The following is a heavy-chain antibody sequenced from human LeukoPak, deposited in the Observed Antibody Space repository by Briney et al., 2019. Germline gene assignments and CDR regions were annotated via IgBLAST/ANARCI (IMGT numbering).Heavy chain of an antibody. Sequence: ASVKVSCKASGYTFTGYYMHWVRPAPGQGLEWMGWINPNSGGTNYAQKFQGRVTMTRDTSISTAYMELSRLRSDDTAVYYCARDSRPVSSYYDFWSGYYSPASLDYWGQGTLVTVSS. D-gene: IGHD3-3*01. CDR1: GYTFTGYY. CDR2: INPNSGGT. V-gene: IGHV1-2*02. J-gene: IGHJ4*02. CDR3: ARDSRPVSSYYDFWSGYYSPASLDY.